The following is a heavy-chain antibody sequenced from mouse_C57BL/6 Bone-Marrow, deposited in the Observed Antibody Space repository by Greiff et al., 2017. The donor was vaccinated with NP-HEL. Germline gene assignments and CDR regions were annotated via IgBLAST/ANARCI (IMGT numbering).Heavy chain of an antibody. CDR2: ISSGGSYT. CDR1: GFTFSSYG. V-gene: IGHV5-6*01. D-gene: IGHD1-1*01. Sequence: EVQGVESGGDLVKPGGSLKLSCAASGFTFSSYGMSWVRQTPDKRLEWVATISSGGSYTYYPDSVKGRFTISRDNAKNTLYLQMSSLKSEDTAMYYCARHYYASGGFDYWGQGTTLTVSS. CDR3: ARHYYASGGFDY. J-gene: IGHJ2*01.